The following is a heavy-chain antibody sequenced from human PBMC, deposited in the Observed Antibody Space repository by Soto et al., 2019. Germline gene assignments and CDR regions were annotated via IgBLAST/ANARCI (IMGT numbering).Heavy chain of an antibody. CDR2: ISYDGSNK. V-gene: IGHV3-30*18. CDR3: AKDGYPLNYDFWSGYFDY. J-gene: IGHJ4*02. CDR1: GFTFSSYG. D-gene: IGHD3-3*01. Sequence: GGSLRLSCAASGFTFSSYGMHWVRQAPGKGLEWVAVISYDGSNKYYADSVKGRFTISRDNSKNTLYLQMNSLRAEDTAVYYCAKDGYPLNYDFWSGYFDYWGQGTLVTVSS.